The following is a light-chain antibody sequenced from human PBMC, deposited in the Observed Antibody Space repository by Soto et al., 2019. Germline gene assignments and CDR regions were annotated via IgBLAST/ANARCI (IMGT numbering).Light chain of an antibody. CDR1: QSINTN. J-gene: IGKJ5*01. Sequence: EIVMTQSPATLSVSPGEGATLSCRASQSINTNLAWYQQKPGQAPRLLIYDASTRATGIPARISGSGSGTDFTLTISRLEPEDFAVYYCQQRSNWPPITFGQGTRLEIK. V-gene: IGKV3-11*01. CDR2: DAS. CDR3: QQRSNWPPIT.